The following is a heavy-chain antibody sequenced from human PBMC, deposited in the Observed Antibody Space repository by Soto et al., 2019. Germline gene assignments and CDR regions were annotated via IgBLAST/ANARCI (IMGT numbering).Heavy chain of an antibody. V-gene: IGHV3-7*01. CDR2: IKQDGSEK. Sequence: EVQLVESGGGLVQPGGSLRLSCAASGFTFSSYWMSWVRQAPGKGLEWVANIKQDGSEKYYVDSVKGRFTISRDNAKNSLYPQMNSLRAEDTAVYYCARVHSSPDYYHGMDVWGQGTTVTVSS. CDR1: GFTFSSYW. D-gene: IGHD6-13*01. CDR3: ARVHSSPDYYHGMDV. J-gene: IGHJ6*02.